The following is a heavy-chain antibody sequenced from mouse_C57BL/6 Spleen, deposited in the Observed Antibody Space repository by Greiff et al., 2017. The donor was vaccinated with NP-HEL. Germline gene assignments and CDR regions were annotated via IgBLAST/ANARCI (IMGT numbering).Heavy chain of an antibody. CDR2: LSSGSSTI. Sequence: VQLKESGGGLVKPGGSLKLSCAASGFTFSDYGMHWVRQAPETGLEWVAYLSSGSSTIYYADTVKGRFTISRDNAKNTLFLEMTSLRSEDTAMYYCARGGAYFDYWGQGTTLTVSS. J-gene: IGHJ2*01. D-gene: IGHD1-1*02. CDR1: GFTFSDYG. CDR3: ARGGAYFDY. V-gene: IGHV5-17*01.